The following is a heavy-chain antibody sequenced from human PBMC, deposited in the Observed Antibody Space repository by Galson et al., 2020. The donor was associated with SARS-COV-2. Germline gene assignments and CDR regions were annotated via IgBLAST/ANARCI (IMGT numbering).Heavy chain of an antibody. Sequence: GGSLRLSCVASEFTFSNYALHWVRQAPGKGLEWVAVISYDGGNKYYADSVKGRFTISRDNSKNTVYLQMNSLRPEDTAVYYCARDQWVIRMDRGLRVGHYFYCDMDVWGQGTTVTVSS. CDR2: ISYDGGNK. CDR1: EFTFSNYA. J-gene: IGHJ6*02. CDR3: ARDQWVIRMDRGLRVGHYFYCDMDV. D-gene: IGHD3-10*01. V-gene: IGHV3-30*01.